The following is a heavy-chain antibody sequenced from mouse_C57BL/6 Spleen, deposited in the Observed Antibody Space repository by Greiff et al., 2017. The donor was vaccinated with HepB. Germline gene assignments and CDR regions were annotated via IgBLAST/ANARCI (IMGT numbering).Heavy chain of an antibody. CDR3: TGEGYDYESFAY. V-gene: IGHV6-3*01. D-gene: IGHD2-4*01. J-gene: IGHJ3*01. Sequence: EVQRVESGGGLVQPGGSMKLSCVASGFTFSNYWMNWVRQSPEKGLEWVAQIRLKSDNYATHYAESVKGRFTISRDDSKSSVYLQMNNLRAEDTGIYYCTGEGYDYESFAYWGQGTLVTVSA. CDR2: IRLKSDNYAT. CDR1: GFTFSNYW.